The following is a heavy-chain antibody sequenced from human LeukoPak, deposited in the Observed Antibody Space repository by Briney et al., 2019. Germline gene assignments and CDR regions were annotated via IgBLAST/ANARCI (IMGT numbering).Heavy chain of an antibody. D-gene: IGHD2-21*01. J-gene: IGHJ6*02. CDR1: GGSISSYY. V-gene: IGHV4-59*01. CDR3: ARSGIEAPLQSSYYYYGLDV. CDR2: TYNSGTT. Sequence: KPSETLSLTCSVSGGSISSYYWSWIRQSPDKGLEWIGYTYNSGTTNYNPSLKSRVTMSVDTSKNEFSLKLNSVTAADTAVYYCARSGIEAPLQSSYYYYGLDVWGQGTTVTVSS.